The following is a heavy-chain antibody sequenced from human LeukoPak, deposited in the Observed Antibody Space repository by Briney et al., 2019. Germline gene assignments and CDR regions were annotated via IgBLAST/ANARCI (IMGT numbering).Heavy chain of an antibody. CDR3: ARLLRRGYYFDY. Sequence: SETLSLTCTVSGGSISSYYWSWIRQSPGKGLEWIGEINHSGSTNYNPSLKSRVTISVDTSKNQFSLKLSSVTAADTAVYYCARLLRRGYYFDYWGQGTLVTVSS. D-gene: IGHD2-15*01. CDR2: INHSGST. J-gene: IGHJ4*02. CDR1: GGSISSYY. V-gene: IGHV4-34*01.